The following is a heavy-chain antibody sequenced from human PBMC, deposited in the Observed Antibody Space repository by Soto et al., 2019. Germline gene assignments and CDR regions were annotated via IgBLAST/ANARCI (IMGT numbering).Heavy chain of an antibody. CDR3: AHAYGGTSWPNDAFDV. CDR2: IYWDDDT. V-gene: IGHV2-5*02. J-gene: IGHJ3*01. D-gene: IGHD2-2*01. Sequence: QITLKESGPTLVKPTQTLTLTCIFSGFSFSADGVGVGWIRQPPGKALEWLALIYWDDDTRYSPSLKSRLPITKDTSKNQVVLTMTNMDPVDTATYYCAHAYGGTSWPNDAFDVWGQGTVVTVSS. CDR1: GFSFSADGVG.